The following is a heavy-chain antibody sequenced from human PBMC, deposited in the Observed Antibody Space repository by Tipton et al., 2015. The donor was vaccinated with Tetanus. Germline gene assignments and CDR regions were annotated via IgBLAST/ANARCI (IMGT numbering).Heavy chain of an antibody. CDR3: ARPGYSSASPDY. CDR1: GFTFSDHY. D-gene: IGHD6-25*01. J-gene: IGHJ4*02. V-gene: IGHV3-72*01. CDR2: ITVKADGYTT. Sequence: GSLRLSCAASGFTFSDHYMDWVRQAPGKGLEWVSRITVKADGYTTMYATSVKGRFTISRDDSKNSLFLQMNSLKIEDTAVYFCARPGYSSASPDYWGQGTLVTVSS.